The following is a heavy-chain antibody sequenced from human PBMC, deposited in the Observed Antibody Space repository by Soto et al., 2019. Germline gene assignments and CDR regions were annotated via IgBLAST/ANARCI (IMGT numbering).Heavy chain of an antibody. CDR2: IYFTGQT. J-gene: IGHJ5*02. Sequence: PSETLSLTCTVSGDSIRDGGYYWAWIRQRPGQGLEWMGYIYFTGQTNYNPSLENRLTMSVDMSRRQLYLRLTSVTAADTAVYFCAKDPSPQAIPAVPPGWFDPWGQGISVAVSS. V-gene: IGHV4-31*03. D-gene: IGHD6-25*01. CDR3: AKDPSPQAIPAVPPGWFDP. CDR1: GDSIRDGGYY.